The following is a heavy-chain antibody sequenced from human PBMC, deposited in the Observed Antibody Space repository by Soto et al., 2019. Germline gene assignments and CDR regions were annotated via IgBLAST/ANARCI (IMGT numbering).Heavy chain of an antibody. V-gene: IGHV3-66*01. CDR3: AREGKEVMGDGYPQGYYYGMDV. CDR2: IYSGGST. CDR1: GFTVSSNY. J-gene: IGHJ6*02. Sequence: PGGSLRLSCAASGFTVSSNYMSWARQAPGKGLEWVSVIYSGGSTYYADSVKGRFTISRDNSKNTLYLQMNSLRAEDTAVYYCAREGKEVMGDGYPQGYYYGMDVWGQGTTVTVSS. D-gene: IGHD5-12*01.